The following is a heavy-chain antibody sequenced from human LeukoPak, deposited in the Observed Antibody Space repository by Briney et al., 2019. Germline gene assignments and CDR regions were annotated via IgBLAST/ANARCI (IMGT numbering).Heavy chain of an antibody. Sequence: SVKVSCKASGGTFSSYGISWVRQAPGQGLEWMGGIIPIFGTANYAQKFQGRVTITADESTSTAYMELSSLRSEDTAVYYCARLDEYSSSSRYYGMDVWGQGTTDTVSS. CDR2: IIPIFGTA. J-gene: IGHJ6*02. CDR1: GGTFSSYG. V-gene: IGHV1-69*01. D-gene: IGHD6-6*01. CDR3: ARLDEYSSSSRYYGMDV.